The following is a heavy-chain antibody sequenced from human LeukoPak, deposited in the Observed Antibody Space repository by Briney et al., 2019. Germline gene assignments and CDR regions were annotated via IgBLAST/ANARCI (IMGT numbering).Heavy chain of an antibody. Sequence: PSETLSLTCTVSGGSISSSSYYWGWIRPPPGKGLEWIGSIYYSGSTYYNPSLKSRVTISVDTSKNQFSLKLSSMTAADTAVYYCARRGIAAARYFDYWGQGTLVTVSS. CDR2: IYYSGST. CDR1: GGSISSSSYY. J-gene: IGHJ4*02. V-gene: IGHV4-39*01. CDR3: ARRGIAAARYFDY. D-gene: IGHD6-13*01.